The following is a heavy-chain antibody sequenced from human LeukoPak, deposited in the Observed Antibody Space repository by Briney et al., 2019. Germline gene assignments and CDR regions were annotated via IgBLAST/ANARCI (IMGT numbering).Heavy chain of an antibody. Sequence: GRSLRLSCAASGLTFGSYWMHWVSHAPGKGLVCVLRINSDGSSTGYADSVKGRFTISRDNAKNTLYPQINSLRVEDTAVYYCSYSSWSGGSGGLDYWGQGTLVTVSS. D-gene: IGHD6-6*01. CDR1: GLTFGSYW. CDR2: INSDGSST. V-gene: IGHV3-74*01. CDR3: SYSSWSGGSGGLDY. J-gene: IGHJ4*02.